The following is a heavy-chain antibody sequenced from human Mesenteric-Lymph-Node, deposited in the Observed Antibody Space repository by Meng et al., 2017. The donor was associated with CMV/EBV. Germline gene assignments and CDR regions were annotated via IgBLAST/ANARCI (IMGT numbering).Heavy chain of an antibody. D-gene: IGHD3/OR15-3a*01. V-gene: IGHV1-69*17. CDR2: ITRLFGIA. J-gene: IGHJ4*02. Sequence: GGDYSRFRIRWVRQQGGEWRGQMGEITRLFGIANYEQKVKGRVTITEEISTSRVYVELRSLRSEDTAVYYCAREGARGPKNPFDYWGQGTLVTVSS. CDR1: GGDYSRFR. CDR3: AREGARGPKNPFDY.